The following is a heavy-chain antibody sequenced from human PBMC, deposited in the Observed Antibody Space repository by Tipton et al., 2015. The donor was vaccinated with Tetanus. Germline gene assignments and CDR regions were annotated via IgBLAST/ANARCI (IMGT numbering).Heavy chain of an antibody. V-gene: IGHV3-23*01. CDR3: AKDPAIPTGTTPDWDFQH. CDR2: ISGSGGST. J-gene: IGHJ1*01. D-gene: IGHD1-7*01. Sequence: SLRLSCAASGFTFSSYAMSWVRQAPGKGLEWVSAISGSGGSTYYADSVKGRFTISRDNSKNTLYLQMNSLRAEDTAVYYCAKDPAIPTGTTPDWDFQHWGQGTLVTVSS. CDR1: GFTFSSYA.